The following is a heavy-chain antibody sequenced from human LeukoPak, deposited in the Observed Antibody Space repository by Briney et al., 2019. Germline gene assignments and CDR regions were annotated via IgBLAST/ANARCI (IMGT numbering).Heavy chain of an antibody. Sequence: SQTLSLTCAISGDSVSSNSVTWNWIGQCPSKGLEGLGRTYYRAKWYSPYAPSVKGRITIKADTSTNQVSLQLNSVTPEDTAVYYCARGPGTLHYWGQGTLVTVSS. D-gene: IGHD1-1*01. CDR2: TYYRAKWYS. CDR1: GDSVSSNSVT. V-gene: IGHV6-1*01. J-gene: IGHJ4*02. CDR3: ARGPGTLHY.